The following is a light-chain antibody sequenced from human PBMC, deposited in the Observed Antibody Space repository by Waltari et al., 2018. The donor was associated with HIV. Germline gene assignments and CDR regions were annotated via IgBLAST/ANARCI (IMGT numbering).Light chain of an antibody. V-gene: IGLV1-36*01. CDR3: ASWDDRLNGWV. J-gene: IGLJ3*02. Sequence: QSVLTQPPSLSEAPRQRVTISCSGSHSNIGNNAVNWYQQLPGKAPKLLIYYNDLLPSGVSDVFSGSRAGTAASLAISGLQSEDEAHYYCASWDDRLNGWVFGGGTQLTVL. CDR1: HSNIGNNA. CDR2: YND.